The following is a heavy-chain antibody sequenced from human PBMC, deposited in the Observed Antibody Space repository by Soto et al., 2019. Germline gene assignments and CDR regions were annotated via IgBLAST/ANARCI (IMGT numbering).Heavy chain of an antibody. V-gene: IGHV4-39*01. CDR2: IYYSGST. D-gene: IGHD3-22*01. CDR1: GGSISISSYY. Sequence: PSETLSLTCTVSGGSISISSYYWGCIRQPPGKGLEWIGSIYYSGSTYYDPSLKSRVTISVDTSKNQFSLKLSSVTAADTAVYYCARHGDDYYDSSGYYSPFDYWGQGTLVTVSS. J-gene: IGHJ4*02. CDR3: ARHGDDYYDSSGYYSPFDY.